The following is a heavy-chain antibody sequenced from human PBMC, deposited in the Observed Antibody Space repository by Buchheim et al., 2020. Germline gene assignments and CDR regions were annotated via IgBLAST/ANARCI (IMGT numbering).Heavy chain of an antibody. CDR1: GFTFSSYA. Sequence: EVQLLESGGGLVQPGGSLRLSCAASGFTFSSYAMSWVRQAPGKGLEWVSAISGSGGSTYYADSVQGRFTISRDNSKNTLYLQMNSLRAEDTAVYYCAKDQYSGSYVGVSPFDYWGQGTL. J-gene: IGHJ4*02. CDR3: AKDQYSGSYVGVSPFDY. V-gene: IGHV3-23*01. D-gene: IGHD1-26*01. CDR2: ISGSGGST.